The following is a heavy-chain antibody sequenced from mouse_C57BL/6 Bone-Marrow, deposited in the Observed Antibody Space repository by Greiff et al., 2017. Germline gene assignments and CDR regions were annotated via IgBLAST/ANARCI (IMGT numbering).Heavy chain of an antibody. D-gene: IGHD1-1*01. J-gene: IGHJ1*03. CDR1: GYTFTNYW. V-gene: IGHV1-63*01. Sequence: QVQLQQSGAELVRPGTSVKMSCKASGYTFTNYWIGWAKQRPGHGLEWIGDIYPGGGYTNYNEKFKGKATLTADKSSSTAYMQFSSLTSEDSAIYYCARGGFTTVVERYFDVWGTGTTVTVSS. CDR3: ARGGFTTVVERYFDV. CDR2: IYPGGGYT.